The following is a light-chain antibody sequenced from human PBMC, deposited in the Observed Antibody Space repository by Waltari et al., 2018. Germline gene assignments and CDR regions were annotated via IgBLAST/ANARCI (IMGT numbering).Light chain of an antibody. V-gene: IGLV2-11*01. CDR1: SSDIGGYNY. J-gene: IGLJ7*01. CDR2: EVS. CDR3: SSFADSNTYVL. Sequence: QTALTQPRSVSGSPGQSVTISCTGTSSDIGGYNYVSWYQQRPGTAPKLLIYEVSNRPSGVSDRFSGSKSGNTASLTISGLQADDEADYSCSSFADSNTYVLFGGGTRLTVL.